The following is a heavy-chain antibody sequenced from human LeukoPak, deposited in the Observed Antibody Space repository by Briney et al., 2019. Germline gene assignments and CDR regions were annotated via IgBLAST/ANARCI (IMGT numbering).Heavy chain of an antibody. CDR3: ARGFSSSWYEDY. CDR2: IIPILGIA. CDR1: GGTFSSYA. D-gene: IGHD6-13*01. J-gene: IGHJ4*02. Sequence: SVKVSCKASGGTFSSYAISWVRQAPGQGLEWMGRIIPILGIANYAQKFQGRVTITADKSTSTAYMELRSLRSDDTAVYYCARGFSSSWYEDYWGQGTLVTVSS. V-gene: IGHV1-69*04.